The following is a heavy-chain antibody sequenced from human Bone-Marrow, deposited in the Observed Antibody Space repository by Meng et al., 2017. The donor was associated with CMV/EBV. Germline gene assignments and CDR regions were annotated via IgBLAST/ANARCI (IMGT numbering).Heavy chain of an antibody. CDR3: ARTLNYYDSSGYYLY. D-gene: IGHD3-22*01. Sequence: SGYTFTSYGISWVRQAPGQGLEWMGWISAYNGNTNYEQKLQGRVTMTTDTSTSTDYMELRSLRSDDTAVYYCARTLNYYDSSGYYLYWGQGTLVTVSS. CDR2: ISAYNGNT. V-gene: IGHV1-18*01. J-gene: IGHJ4*02. CDR1: GYTFTSYG.